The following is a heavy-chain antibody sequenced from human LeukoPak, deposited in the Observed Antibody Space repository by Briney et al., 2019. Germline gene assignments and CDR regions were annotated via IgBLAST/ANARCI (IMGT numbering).Heavy chain of an antibody. D-gene: IGHD2-2*02. CDR2: IIPILGIA. Sequence: SVKVSCKASGGTFSSYAISWVRQAPGQGLEWMGRIIPILGIANYAQRFQGRVTITADKSTCTAYMELSSLRSEDTAVYYCARMRCSSTSCYKFDYWGQGTLVTVSS. CDR1: GGTFSSYA. CDR3: ARMRCSSTSCYKFDY. J-gene: IGHJ4*02. V-gene: IGHV1-69*04.